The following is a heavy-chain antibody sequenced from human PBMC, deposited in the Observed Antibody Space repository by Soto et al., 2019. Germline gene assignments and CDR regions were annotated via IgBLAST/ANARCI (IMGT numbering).Heavy chain of an antibody. CDR1: GGSFSGYY. CDR3: ARERLTPRITIFGVVIERDAFDI. J-gene: IGHJ3*02. V-gene: IGHV4-34*01. Sequence: SETLSLTCAVYGGSFSGYYWSWIRQPPGKGLEWIREINHSGSTNYSPSLKSRVTISVDTSKNQFSLKLSSVTAADTGVYYCARERLTPRITIFGVVIERDAFDIWGQGTMVTVSS. CDR2: INHSGST. D-gene: IGHD3-3*01.